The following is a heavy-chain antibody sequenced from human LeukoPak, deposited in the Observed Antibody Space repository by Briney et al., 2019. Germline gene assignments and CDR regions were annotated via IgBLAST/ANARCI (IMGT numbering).Heavy chain of an antibody. CDR3: ARESHNIVVVPAAFDY. CDR2: ISSSSSYI. J-gene: IGHJ4*02. V-gene: IGHV3-21*01. D-gene: IGHD2-2*01. CDR1: GFTFSSYS. Sequence: GSLRLSCAASGFTFSSYSMNWVRQAPGKGLEWVSSISSSSSYIYYADSVKGRFTISRDNAKNSLYLQMNSLRAEDTAVYYCARESHNIVVVPAAFDYWGQGTLVTVSS.